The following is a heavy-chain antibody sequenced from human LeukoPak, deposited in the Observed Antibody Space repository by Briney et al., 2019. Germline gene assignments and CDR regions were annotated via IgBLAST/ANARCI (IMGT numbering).Heavy chain of an antibody. CDR2: INWNGGST. CDR3: AKGQAYRDIVVVPAAEPYFDY. CDR1: GFTFDDYG. D-gene: IGHD2-2*01. Sequence: GGSLRLSCAASGFTFDDYGMSWVRQAPGKGLEWVSGINWNGGSTGYADSVKGRFTISRDNAKNSLYLQMNSLRAEDTALYYCAKGQAYRDIVVVPAAEPYFDYWGQGTLVTVSS. V-gene: IGHV3-20*04. J-gene: IGHJ4*02.